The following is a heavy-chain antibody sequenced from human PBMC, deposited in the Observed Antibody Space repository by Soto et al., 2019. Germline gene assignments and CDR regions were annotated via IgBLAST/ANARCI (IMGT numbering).Heavy chain of an antibody. D-gene: IGHD4-17*01. CDR1: GFTFGRHG. J-gene: IGHJ4*02. V-gene: IGHV3-33*01. CDR2: IGSDGARD. CDR3: ARDDDYPDNGLDY. Sequence: QVQLVESGGGVVQPGGSLRLSCAASGFTFGRHGMHWVRQAPGKGLEWVAVIGSDGARDSYADSMKGRFSISRDNGQNPLDLQMNSLRVEGTAVYYCARDDDYPDNGLDYWGQGTLVTVSS.